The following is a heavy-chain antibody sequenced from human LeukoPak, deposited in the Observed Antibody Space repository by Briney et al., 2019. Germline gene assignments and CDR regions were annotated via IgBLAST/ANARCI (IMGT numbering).Heavy chain of an antibody. J-gene: IGHJ4*02. CDR3: ARGGSYRYGSSDY. CDR2: IHPGDSGT. CDR1: GYSFSNYW. Sequence: GESLKISRKGSGYSFSNYWIGWVRQMSGKGLEWMGIIHPGDSGTRYSPSFQGQVTMSVDESITTAYLQWNSLRASDSAIYYCARGGSYRYGSSDYWGQGTLVTVSS. V-gene: IGHV5-51*01. D-gene: IGHD5-18*01.